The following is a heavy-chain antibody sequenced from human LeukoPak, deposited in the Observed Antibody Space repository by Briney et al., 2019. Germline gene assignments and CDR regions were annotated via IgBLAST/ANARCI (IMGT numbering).Heavy chain of an antibody. Sequence: VASVKVSRKASGYSFTDYYMHWVRQAPGQGLESMGWINPDSGGTNYPQKFQGRVTMTRDTSISTAYMELSRLRSDDTAVYYCARGGHYYSYSMDVWGKGTTVTVSS. CDR3: ARGGHYYSYSMDV. V-gene: IGHV1-2*02. J-gene: IGHJ6*03. CDR2: INPDSGGT. CDR1: GYSFTDYY.